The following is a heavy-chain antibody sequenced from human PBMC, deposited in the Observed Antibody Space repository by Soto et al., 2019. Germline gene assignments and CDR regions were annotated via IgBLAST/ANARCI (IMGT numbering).Heavy chain of an antibody. CDR1: GGSISSYY. J-gene: IGHJ4*02. Sequence: WETLSLTCTVSGGSISSYYWSWIRQPPGKGLEWIGYIYYSGSTNYNPSLKSRVTISVDTSKNQFSLKLSSVTAADTAVYYCARVRPGYCTNGVCYEEPVKYYFDYWGQGTLVTVSS. CDR2: IYYSGST. CDR3: ARVRPGYCTNGVCYEEPVKYYFDY. D-gene: IGHD2-8*01. V-gene: IGHV4-59*01.